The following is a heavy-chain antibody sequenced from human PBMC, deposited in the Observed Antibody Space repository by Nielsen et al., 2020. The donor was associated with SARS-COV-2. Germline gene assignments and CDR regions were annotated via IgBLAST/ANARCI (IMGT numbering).Heavy chain of an antibody. J-gene: IGHJ3*02. CDR2: INWNGGST. D-gene: IGHD1-26*01. CDR3: AKLCGSYEDDAFDI. V-gene: IGHV3-20*04. CDR1: GFTFDDYG. Sequence: GESLKISCAASGFTFDDYGMSWVRQAPGKGLEWVSGINWNGGSTGYADSVKGRFTISRDNAKNSLYLQMNSLRAEDTALYYCAKLCGSYEDDAFDIWGQGTMVTVSS.